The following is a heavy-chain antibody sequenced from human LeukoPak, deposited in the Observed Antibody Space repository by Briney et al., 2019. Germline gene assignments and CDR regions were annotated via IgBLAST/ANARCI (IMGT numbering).Heavy chain of an antibody. CDR1: GFTFSSDA. CDR3: ARDLSGYEGATQD. CDR2: ISYDGSNK. D-gene: IGHD5-12*01. Sequence: GGSLRLSCAASGFTFSSDAMHWVRQAPGKGLEWVAVISYDGSNKYYADSVKGRFTISRDNSKNTLYLQMNSLRAEDTAVYYCARDLSGYEGATQDWGQGTLVTVSS. V-gene: IGHV3-30-3*01. J-gene: IGHJ4*02.